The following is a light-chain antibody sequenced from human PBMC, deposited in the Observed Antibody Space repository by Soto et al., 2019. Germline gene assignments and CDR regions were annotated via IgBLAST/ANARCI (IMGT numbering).Light chain of an antibody. CDR1: SSDVGGYNY. V-gene: IGLV2-14*01. CDR2: EVS. CDR3: SSYTSSSTIEV. J-gene: IGLJ1*01. Sequence: QSALTQPASVSGSPGQSITISCTGTSSDVGGYNYVSWYQQHPGKAPKLMIYEVSNRLSGVSNRFSGSKSGNTASLTISGLQAEDEADYYCSSYTSSSTIEVFETGTKLTVL.